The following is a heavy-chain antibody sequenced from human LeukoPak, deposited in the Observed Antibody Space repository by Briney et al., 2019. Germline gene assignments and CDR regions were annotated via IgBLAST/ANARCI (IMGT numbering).Heavy chain of an antibody. Sequence: VASVKVSCKASGYTFTSYDINWVRQATGQGLEWMGWISAYNGNTEYAQKLQGRVTMTTDTSTSTAYKELRSLRSDDTAVYYCARAQAYCSSSSCIDYWGQGTLVTVSS. CDR3: ARAQAYCSSSSCIDY. J-gene: IGHJ4*02. CDR1: GYTFTSYD. CDR2: ISAYNGNT. D-gene: IGHD2-2*01. V-gene: IGHV1-18*01.